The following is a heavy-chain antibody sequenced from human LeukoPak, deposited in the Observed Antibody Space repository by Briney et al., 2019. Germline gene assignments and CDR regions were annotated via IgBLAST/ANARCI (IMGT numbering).Heavy chain of an antibody. CDR2: IIPIFGTA. CDR1: GYTFTGYY. V-gene: IGHV1-69*05. Sequence: SVKVSCKASGYTFTGYYMHWVRQAPGQGLEWLGGIIPIFGTANYAQKFQGRVTITTDESTSTAYMELSSLRSEDTAVYYCANSPLSYYGSGSYYNVVDYWGQGTLVTVSS. CDR3: ANSPLSYYGSGSYYNVVDY. D-gene: IGHD3-10*01. J-gene: IGHJ4*02.